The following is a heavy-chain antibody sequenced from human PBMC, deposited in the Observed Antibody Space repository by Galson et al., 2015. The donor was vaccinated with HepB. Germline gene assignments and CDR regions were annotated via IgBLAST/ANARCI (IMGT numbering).Heavy chain of an antibody. CDR3: AKGYGLFDS. J-gene: IGHJ5*01. V-gene: IGHV3-23*01. Sequence: SLRLSCAASGFVFDSHAMSWVRQAPGRGLEWISGITGKGDSTFYADSVKGRFTVSKDNSNNMLYLQMNSLRAEAAGLYFCAKGYGLFDSWGQGILVTVSS. CDR1: GFVFDSHA. CDR2: ITGKGDST. D-gene: IGHD5-18*01.